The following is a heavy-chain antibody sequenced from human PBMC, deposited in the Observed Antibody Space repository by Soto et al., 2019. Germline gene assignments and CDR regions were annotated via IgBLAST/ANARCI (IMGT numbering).Heavy chain of an antibody. J-gene: IGHJ2*01. Sequence: AASVKVSCKVSGYTLTELSMHWVRQAPGKGLEWMGGFDPEDGETIYAQKFQGRVTMTEDTSTDTAYMELSSLRSEDTAVYYCATDTSGSYYWYFDLWGRGTLVTVPQ. CDR2: FDPEDGET. V-gene: IGHV1-24*01. CDR1: GYTLTELS. CDR3: ATDTSGSYYWYFDL. D-gene: IGHD1-26*01.